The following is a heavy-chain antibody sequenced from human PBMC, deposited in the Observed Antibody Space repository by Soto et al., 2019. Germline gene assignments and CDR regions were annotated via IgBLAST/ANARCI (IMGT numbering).Heavy chain of an antibody. CDR1: GGTVASSHW. CDR3: AREIVTAGGNNYFDT. J-gene: IGHJ5*01. V-gene: IGHV4-4*02. Sequence: SETLSLTCGVSGGTVASSHWWSWVRQSPGRGLEWIGNVYHTGDTNFNPSLRSRVTFSVDKSNNQFSLRLTSVTAADTAVYFCAREIVTAGGNNYFDTWGPGTLVTVSS. CDR2: VYHTGDT. D-gene: IGHD2-21*02.